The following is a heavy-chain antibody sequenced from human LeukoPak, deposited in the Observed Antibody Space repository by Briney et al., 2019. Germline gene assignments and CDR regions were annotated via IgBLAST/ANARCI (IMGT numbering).Heavy chain of an antibody. V-gene: IGHV3-21*01. J-gene: IGHJ4*02. CDR3: ASNEVGVTMVRGVPLDQYP. CDR1: GFTFSSYS. D-gene: IGHD3-10*01. Sequence: GGSLRLSCAASGFTFSSYSMNWVRQAPGKGLEWVSSISSSSSYIYYADSVKGRFTISRDNAKNSLYLQMNSLRAEDTAVYYCASNEVGVTMVRGVPLDQYPWGQGTLVTVSS. CDR2: ISSSSSYI.